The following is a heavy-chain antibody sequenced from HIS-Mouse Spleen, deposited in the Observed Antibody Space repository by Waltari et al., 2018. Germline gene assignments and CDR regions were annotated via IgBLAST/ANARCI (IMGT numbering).Heavy chain of an antibody. CDR1: GRPISSSSYF. V-gene: IGHV4-39*07. CDR3: AREIPYSSSWYDWYFDL. D-gene: IGHD6-13*01. J-gene: IGHJ2*01. CDR2: IYYRGGT. Sequence: QLQLQESGPGLATPSETLSLTCTAAGRPISSSSYFWGWIRQPPGKGLEWIGSIYYRGGTYYNPSLKSRVTISVDTPKNQFSLKLSSVTAADTAVYYCAREIPYSSSWYDWYFDLWGRGTLVTVSS.